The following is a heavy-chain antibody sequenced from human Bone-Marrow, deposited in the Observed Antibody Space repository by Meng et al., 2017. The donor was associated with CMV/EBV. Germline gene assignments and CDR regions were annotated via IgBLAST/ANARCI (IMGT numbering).Heavy chain of an antibody. CDR3: ARFASGSSTN. Sequence: QVQLVQSGAEVRTPGATVMVSCKTPGYTFTSYDVHWVRQATGHGLEWMGWMNPNSGNTGYLQKFQDRVTMTRNTSLSTAYMELSSLTSEDTAIYYCARFASGSSTNWGQGTLVTVSS. V-gene: IGHV1-8*01. CDR2: MNPNSGNT. D-gene: IGHD3-10*01. J-gene: IGHJ4*02. CDR1: GYTFTSYD.